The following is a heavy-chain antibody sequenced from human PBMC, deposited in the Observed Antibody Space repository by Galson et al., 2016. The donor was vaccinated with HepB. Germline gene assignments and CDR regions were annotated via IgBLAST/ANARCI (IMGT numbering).Heavy chain of an antibody. D-gene: IGHD2-21*01. CDR2: TYYSGST. J-gene: IGHJ5*02. V-gene: IGHV4-61*01. CDR3: ARDRPIYNWFDP. Sequence: ETLSLTCTVSGVSLSSGSGYWSWIRQPPGKGLEWIGSTYYSGSTNYSPPLKSRVTISVDTSKNQFFLSLTSVTAADTAIYYCARDRPIYNWFDPWGRGTLVTVSS. CDR1: GVSLSSGSGY.